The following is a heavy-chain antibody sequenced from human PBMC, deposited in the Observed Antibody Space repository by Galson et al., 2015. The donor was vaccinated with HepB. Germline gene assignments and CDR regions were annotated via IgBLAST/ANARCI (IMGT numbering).Heavy chain of an antibody. CDR2: VYSDTIK. CDR3: ATNQPTTGGLDS. D-gene: IGHD1-1*01. J-gene: IGHJ4*02. CDR1: GFSVSHSY. V-gene: IGHV3-66*01. Sequence: ALRLSCAASGFSVSHSYMIWVRQAPGEGRAWVSIVYSDTIKYFTDSVNGRFTISRDTSENALYLQMNSVRAEDTAVYYCATNQPTTGGLDSWGQGTLVTVSS.